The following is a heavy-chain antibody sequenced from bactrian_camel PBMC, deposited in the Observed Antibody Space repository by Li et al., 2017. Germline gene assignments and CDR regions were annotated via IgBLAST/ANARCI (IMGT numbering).Heavy chain of an antibody. CDR1: ASAYSSDC. V-gene: IGHV3S67*01. Sequence: DVQLVESGGGSVQAGGSLRLSCVASASAYSSDCMGWFRQAPGKEHEGVAAIATDSSTSYADSVKGRFAISQDNSKRTLYLQMNDLKPEDTAMYYCAADRCYPGWSRSGDEFPYWGRGTQVTVS. D-gene: IGHD1*01. CDR3: AADRCYPGWSRSGDEFPY. CDR2: IATDSST. J-gene: IGHJ4*01.